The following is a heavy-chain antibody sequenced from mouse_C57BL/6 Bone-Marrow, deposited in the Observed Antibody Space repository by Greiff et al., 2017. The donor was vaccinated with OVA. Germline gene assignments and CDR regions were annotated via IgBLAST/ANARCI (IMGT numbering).Heavy chain of an antibody. CDR1: GYTFTTYP. CDR2: FHPYNDDT. Sequence: VQLQQSGAELVKPGASVKMSCKASGYTFTTYPIEWMKQNHGKSLEWIGNFHPYNDDTKYNEKFKGKATLTVETSSSTVYLELSRLTSDDSAVYDCARGSGSSPYAMDYWGQGTSVTVSS. CDR3: ARGSGSSPYAMDY. D-gene: IGHD1-1*01. V-gene: IGHV1-47*01. J-gene: IGHJ4*01.